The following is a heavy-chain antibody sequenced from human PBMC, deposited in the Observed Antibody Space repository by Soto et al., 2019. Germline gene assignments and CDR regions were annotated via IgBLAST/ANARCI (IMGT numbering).Heavy chain of an antibody. Sequence: EAQLVESGGGLVQPGGSLRISCEASGFMFGVYWMSWVRQAPGKGLEWVANINDDGSERNYVDSVKGRFTISRDTPNNLLFLQMNSLRDEDTAVYYCAREFYGYYTYGPGDYWGQGTLVAVSS. D-gene: IGHD3-3*01. CDR2: INDDGSER. V-gene: IGHV3-7*01. CDR3: AREFYGYYTYGPGDY. CDR1: GFMFGVYW. J-gene: IGHJ4*02.